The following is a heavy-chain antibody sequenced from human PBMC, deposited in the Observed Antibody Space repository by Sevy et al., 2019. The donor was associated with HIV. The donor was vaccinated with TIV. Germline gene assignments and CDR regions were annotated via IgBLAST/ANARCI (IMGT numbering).Heavy chain of an antibody. CDR3: AKDFTGYNGMDV. D-gene: IGHD3-9*01. CDR2: ISYHGRDK. Sequence: GGSLRLSCVVSGIIFTSSGMHWVRQAPGQGLEWVAVISYHGRDKFYADSVKGRFTISRDNSKNILYLQMNGLRIEDTAVYYCAKDFTGYNGMDVWGQGTMVTVS. CDR1: GIIFTSSG. J-gene: IGHJ6*02. V-gene: IGHV3-30*18.